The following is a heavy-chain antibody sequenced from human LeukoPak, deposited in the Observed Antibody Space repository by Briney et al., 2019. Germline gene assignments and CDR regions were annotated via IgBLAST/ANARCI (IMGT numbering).Heavy chain of an antibody. D-gene: IGHD3-22*01. CDR1: GGSISSYY. CDR2: IYYSGST. J-gene: IGHJ3*02. Sequence: PSETLSLTCTVSGGSISSYYWSWLRQPPGKGLEWIGYIYYSGSTNYNPSLKGRVTISVDTSKNQFSLKLSSVTAADTAVYYCARHLYYYDSSGYKDAFDIWGQGTMVTVSS. CDR3: ARHLYYYDSSGYKDAFDI. V-gene: IGHV4-59*01.